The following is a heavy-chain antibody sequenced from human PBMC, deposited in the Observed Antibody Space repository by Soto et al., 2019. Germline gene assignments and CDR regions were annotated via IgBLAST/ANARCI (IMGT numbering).Heavy chain of an antibody. D-gene: IGHD2-15*01. CDR2: INHSGST. CDR1: GGSFSGYY. CDR3: ARYCSGGSCYSGFDY. Sequence: SETLSPTCAVYGGSFSGYYWSWIRQPPGKGLEWIGEINHSGSTNYNPSLKSRVTISVDTSKNQFSLKLSSVTAADTAVYYCARYCSGGSCYSGFDYWGQGTLVTVSS. V-gene: IGHV4-34*01. J-gene: IGHJ4*02.